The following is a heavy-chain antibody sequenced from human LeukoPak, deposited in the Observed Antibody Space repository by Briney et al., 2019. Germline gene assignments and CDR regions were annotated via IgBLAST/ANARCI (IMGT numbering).Heavy chain of an antibody. Sequence: PGGSLRLSCAASGFTFSSYGMHWVRQAPGKGLEWVAVISYDGSNKYYADSVKGRFTISRDNSKDTLYLQMNSLRAEDTAVYYCAKGAKDPWGQGTLVTVSS. D-gene: IGHD1-26*01. CDR1: GFTFSSYG. CDR3: AKGAKDP. V-gene: IGHV3-30*18. CDR2: ISYDGSNK. J-gene: IGHJ5*02.